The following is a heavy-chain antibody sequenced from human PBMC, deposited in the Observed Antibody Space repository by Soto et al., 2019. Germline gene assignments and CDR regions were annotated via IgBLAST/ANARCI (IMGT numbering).Heavy chain of an antibody. CDR3: ASTPGIAAAGYYYYGMDV. CDR2: IYPGDSDT. D-gene: IGHD6-13*01. J-gene: IGHJ6*02. CDR1: GYSFTSYW. V-gene: IGHV5-51*01. Sequence: GESLKISCKGSGYSFTSYWIGWVRQMPGKGLEWMGIIYPGDSDTRYSPSFQGQVTISADKSISTAYLQWSSLKASDTAMYYCASTPGIAAAGYYYYGMDVWGQGTTVPSP.